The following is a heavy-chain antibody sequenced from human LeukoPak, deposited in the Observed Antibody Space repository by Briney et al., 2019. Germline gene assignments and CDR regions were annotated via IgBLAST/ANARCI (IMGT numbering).Heavy chain of an antibody. J-gene: IGHJ4*02. CDR2: IVVGSGNT. V-gene: IGHV1-58*02. CDR3: AKVNYYNSGSYYDY. Sequence: SVKVSCKASGFTFTSSAMQWVRQARGQRLEWIGWIVVGSGNTNYAQKFQERVTITRDMSTSTAYMELSSLRSEDTAVYYCAKVNYYNSGSYYDYWGQGTLVTVSS. D-gene: IGHD3-10*01. CDR1: GFTFTSSA.